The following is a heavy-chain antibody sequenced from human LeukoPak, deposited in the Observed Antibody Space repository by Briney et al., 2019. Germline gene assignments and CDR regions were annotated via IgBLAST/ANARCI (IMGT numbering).Heavy chain of an antibody. Sequence: PSETLSLTCTVSGGSISSSSYYWNWIRQPPGKGLEWIGYIYYSGSTDHNPSLKSRVTISVDTSKNQFSLKLSSVTAADTAVYYCAREWRRSGYPLRAFDIRGQGTMVTVSS. V-gene: IGHV4-61*01. D-gene: IGHD3-22*01. CDR2: IYYSGST. J-gene: IGHJ3*02. CDR1: GGSISSSSYY. CDR3: AREWRRSGYPLRAFDI.